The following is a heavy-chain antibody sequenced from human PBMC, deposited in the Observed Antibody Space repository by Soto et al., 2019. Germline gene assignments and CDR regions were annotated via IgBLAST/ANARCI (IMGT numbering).Heavy chain of an antibody. CDR2: ISWNSGSI. V-gene: IGHV3-9*01. CDR1: GFTFDDYA. CDR3: ARSPGIAAAAYYFDY. Sequence: EVQLVGSAGGLVQPGRSLRLSCAASGFTFDDYAMHWVRQAPGKGLEWVSGISWNSGSIGYADSVKGRFTISRDNAKNSLYLQMNSLRAEDTALYYCARSPGIAAAAYYFDYWGQGTLVTVSS. D-gene: IGHD6-13*01. J-gene: IGHJ4*02.